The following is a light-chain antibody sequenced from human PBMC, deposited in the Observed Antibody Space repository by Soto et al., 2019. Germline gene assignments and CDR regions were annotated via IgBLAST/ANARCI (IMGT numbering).Light chain of an antibody. CDR2: GAS. Sequence: DIQMTQSPSSLSASVGDRVTITCRASQSIGTSLVWYQQKPNEAPKLVIYGASTLQSGVSSGFRGSGSGTDFTLTITSLQPEDFATYYCQQSHNIPRTFGQGTKVDIK. V-gene: IGKV1-39*01. CDR3: QQSHNIPRT. J-gene: IGKJ1*01. CDR1: QSIGTS.